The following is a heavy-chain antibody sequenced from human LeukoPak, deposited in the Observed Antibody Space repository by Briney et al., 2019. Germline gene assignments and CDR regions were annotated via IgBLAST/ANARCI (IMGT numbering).Heavy chain of an antibody. Sequence: QPGRSLRLSYAASGFTFSSSGMHSVRHAPGKGLEWVAFIRYDGTSKYYADSVKGRFTISRDNSKNTVYLQMNSLRAEDTAVYYCAKETRGSYSDYWGQGTLVTVSS. J-gene: IGHJ4*02. D-gene: IGHD1-26*01. CDR1: GFTFSSSG. V-gene: IGHV3-30*02. CDR2: IRYDGTSK. CDR3: AKETRGSYSDY.